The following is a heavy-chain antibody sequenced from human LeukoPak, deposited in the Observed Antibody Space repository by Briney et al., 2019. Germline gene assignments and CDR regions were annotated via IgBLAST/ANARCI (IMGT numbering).Heavy chain of an antibody. J-gene: IGHJ4*02. Sequence: PGGSLRLSCAASGFTFSSYWMSWVRQAPGKGLEWVANIKQDGSEKYYVDSVKGRFTISRDNAKNSLYLQMNSLRAEDTAVYYCARDRGVSSSSSRYYFDYWGQGTLVTVSS. V-gene: IGHV3-7*01. CDR1: GFTFSSYW. D-gene: IGHD6-13*01. CDR3: ARDRGVSSSSSRYYFDY. CDR2: IKQDGSEK.